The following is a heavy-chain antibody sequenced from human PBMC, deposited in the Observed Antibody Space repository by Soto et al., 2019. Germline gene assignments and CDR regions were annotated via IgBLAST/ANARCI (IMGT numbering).Heavy chain of an antibody. J-gene: IGHJ5*02. CDR3: AKELLSGSGSYYNHINRFDP. V-gene: IGHV3-23*01. CDR1: GFTFSSYA. Sequence: EVQLLESGGGLVQPGGSLRLSCAASGFTFSSYAMSWVRQAPGKGLEWVSAISGSGGSTYYADSVKGRFTISRDNSKNTLYLQMNSLRAEDTAVYYLAKELLSGSGSYYNHINRFDPWGQGTLVTVS. CDR2: ISGSGGST. D-gene: IGHD3-10*01.